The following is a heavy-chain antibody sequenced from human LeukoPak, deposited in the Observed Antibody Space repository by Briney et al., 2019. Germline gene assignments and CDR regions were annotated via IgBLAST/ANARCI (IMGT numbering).Heavy chain of an antibody. J-gene: IGHJ3*02. V-gene: IGHV4-59*01. Sequence: SETLSLTCTVSGGSISSYYWSWIRQPPGKGLEWIGYIYYSGSTNYNPSLKSRVTISVDTSKNQFSLKLSSVTAADTAVYYCARGHYYYDSSGYTFDIWGQGTMVTVSS. CDR1: GGSISSYY. CDR3: ARGHYYYDSSGYTFDI. CDR2: IYYSGST. D-gene: IGHD3-22*01.